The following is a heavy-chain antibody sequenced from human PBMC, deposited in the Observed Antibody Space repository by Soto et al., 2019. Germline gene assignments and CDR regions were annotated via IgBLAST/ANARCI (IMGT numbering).Heavy chain of an antibody. J-gene: IGHJ4*02. Sequence: VSGPTLVNPTQPLTLTCTFSGFSLSTSGTCVSWIRQPPGKALEWLARIDWGDAKYYRTSLQTRLTVSKDTSKNQVVLTMTNMDPVDTAIYYCARTETIGYSPNWSQGTLVTVSS. CDR3: ARTETIGYSPN. D-gene: IGHD6-13*01. V-gene: IGHV2-70*11. CDR1: GFSLSTSGTC. CDR2: IDWGDAK.